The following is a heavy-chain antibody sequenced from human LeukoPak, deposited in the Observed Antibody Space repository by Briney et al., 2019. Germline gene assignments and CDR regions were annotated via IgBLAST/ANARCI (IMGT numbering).Heavy chain of an antibody. J-gene: IGHJ4*02. V-gene: IGHV1-69*13. CDR2: IIPIFGTA. Sequence: EASVKVSCKASGGTFSSYAISWVRQAPGQGLEWMGGIIPIFGTANYVQKFQGRVTITADESTSTAYMELSSLRSEDTAVFYCARSRDGYLYYFDYWGQGTQVTVSS. CDR3: ARSRDGYLYYFDY. CDR1: GGTFSSYA. D-gene: IGHD5-24*01.